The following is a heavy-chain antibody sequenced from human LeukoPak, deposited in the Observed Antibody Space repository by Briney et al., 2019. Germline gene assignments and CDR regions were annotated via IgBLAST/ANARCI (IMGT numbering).Heavy chain of an antibody. CDR2: ISYDGSNK. Sequence: GGSLRLSCAASGFTFSSYGMHWVRQAPGKGLEWVAVISYDGSNKYYADSVKGRFTISRDNSKNTLYLQMNSLRAEDTAVYYCARGLGGYSGLKSMDVWGKGTTVTVSS. J-gene: IGHJ6*04. CDR1: GFTFSSYG. D-gene: IGHD5-12*01. V-gene: IGHV3-30*03. CDR3: ARGLGGYSGLKSMDV.